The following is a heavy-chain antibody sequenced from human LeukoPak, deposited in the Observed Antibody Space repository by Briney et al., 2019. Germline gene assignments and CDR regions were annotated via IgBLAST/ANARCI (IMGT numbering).Heavy chain of an antibody. V-gene: IGHV3-23*01. CDR2: IGNNGGGI. Sequence: GGSLRLSYAASGFTFSTYTMYWVRHPPGKRLEWVSIIGNNGGGIHYADSVRGRFTISRDNSKNALYLQMNSLRVEDTAVYYCAIDPNWGTHSWGQGVLVTVSS. CDR3: AIDPNWGTHS. CDR1: GFTFSTYT. D-gene: IGHD7-27*01. J-gene: IGHJ4*02.